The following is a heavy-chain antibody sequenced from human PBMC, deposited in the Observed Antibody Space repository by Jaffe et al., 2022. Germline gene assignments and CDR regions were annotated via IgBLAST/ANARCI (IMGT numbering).Heavy chain of an antibody. J-gene: IGHJ4*02. V-gene: IGHV4-61*02. CDR1: GGSISSGSYY. CDR3: ARGASYYFDY. Sequence: QVQLQESGPGLVKPSQTLSLTCTVSGGSISSGSYYWSWIRQPAGKGLEWIGRIYTSGSTNYNPSLKSRVTISVDTSKNQFSLKLSSVTAADTAVYYCARGASYYFDYWGQGTLVTVSS. D-gene: IGHD3-16*01. CDR2: IYTSGST.